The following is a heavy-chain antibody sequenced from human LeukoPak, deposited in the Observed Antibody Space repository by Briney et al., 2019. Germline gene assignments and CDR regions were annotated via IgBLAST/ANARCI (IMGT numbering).Heavy chain of an antibody. D-gene: IGHD4-23*01. CDR2: ISDSGGAT. CDR1: GLTFTNHA. V-gene: IGHV3-23*01. Sequence: GGSLRLSCAASGLTFTNHAMTWVRQALGKGLEWVSTISDSGGATYYVDSVKGRFTISRDNSKNTVYLQMNSLRVEDTAVYYCARGAKLLWFDPWGQGTLVSVSS. CDR3: ARGAKLLWFDP. J-gene: IGHJ5*02.